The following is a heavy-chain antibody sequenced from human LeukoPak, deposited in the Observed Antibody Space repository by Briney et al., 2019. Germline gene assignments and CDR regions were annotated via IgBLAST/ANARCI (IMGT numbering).Heavy chain of an antibody. Sequence: ASVKVSCKASGGTFSSYAISWVRQAPGQGLEWMGWINPNSGGTNYAQKFQGWVTMTRDTSISTAYMELSRLRSDDTAVYYCARGNDIVVVPAAPDHWYFDLWGRGTLVTVSS. V-gene: IGHV1-2*04. CDR2: INPNSGGT. CDR1: GGTFSSYA. J-gene: IGHJ2*01. D-gene: IGHD2-2*01. CDR3: ARGNDIVVVPAAPDHWYFDL.